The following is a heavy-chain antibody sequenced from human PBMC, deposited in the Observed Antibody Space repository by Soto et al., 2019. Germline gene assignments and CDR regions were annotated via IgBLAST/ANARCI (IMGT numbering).Heavy chain of an antibody. D-gene: IGHD3-10*01. Sequence: GESLKISCAASGFTFSDHYMDWVRQAPGKGLEWVGRTRNKANSYTTEYAASVKGRFTISRDDSKNSLYLQMNSLKTEDTAVYYCAREGGDPKVYWYFDLWGRGTLVTVSS. CDR2: TRNKANSYTT. CDR1: GFTFSDHY. J-gene: IGHJ2*01. CDR3: AREGGDPKVYWYFDL. V-gene: IGHV3-72*01.